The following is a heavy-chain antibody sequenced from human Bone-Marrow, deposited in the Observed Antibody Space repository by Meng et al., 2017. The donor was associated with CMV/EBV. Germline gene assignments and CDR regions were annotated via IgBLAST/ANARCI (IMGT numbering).Heavy chain of an antibody. CDR1: GFTSSNYW. V-gene: IGHV3-7*01. Sequence: GGSLRLSCAASGFTSSNYWMSWVRQAPGKGLEWVANIKQDGSEKYYVDSVKGRFTISRDNAKNSLYLQMNSLRAEDTAVYYCAREASMVRGHVYYYYYVMDVWGQGTTVTVSS. J-gene: IGHJ6*02. CDR2: IKQDGSEK. D-gene: IGHD3-10*01. CDR3: AREASMVRGHVYYYYYVMDV.